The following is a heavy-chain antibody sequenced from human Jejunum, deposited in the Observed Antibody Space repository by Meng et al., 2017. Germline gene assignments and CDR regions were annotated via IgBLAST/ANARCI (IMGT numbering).Heavy chain of an antibody. CDR3: ARALPATATALDI. Sequence: GESLKISCAASGFTFGNYWMDWVRQAPGKGLEWVASIKVDGSEKYYVDSVKGRFTISRDNTKNSLYLQMNDLRAEDTAVFYCARALPATATALDIWGQGTMVTVSS. CDR1: GFTFGNYW. D-gene: IGHD2-2*01. J-gene: IGHJ3*02. V-gene: IGHV3-7*01. CDR2: IKVDGSEK.